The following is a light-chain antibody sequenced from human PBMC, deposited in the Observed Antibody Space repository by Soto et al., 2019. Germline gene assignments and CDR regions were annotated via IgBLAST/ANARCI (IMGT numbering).Light chain of an antibody. CDR1: SSDVGGYNY. V-gene: IGLV2-11*01. J-gene: IGLJ1*01. CDR2: DVS. Sequence: SLVTHLRAVSGSLGQAGSISCPGTSSDVGGYNYVSLYQQHTRKAPKLMIFDVSQRPSGVPDRFSGSKSGNTASLTISGLQAEDEADYYCCSYAGSPRVFGTGTKVTVL. CDR3: CSYAGSPRV.